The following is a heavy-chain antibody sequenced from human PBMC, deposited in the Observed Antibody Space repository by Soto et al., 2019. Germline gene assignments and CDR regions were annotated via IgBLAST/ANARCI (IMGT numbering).Heavy chain of an antibody. D-gene: IGHD6-6*01. CDR2: NYYSGIT. V-gene: IGHV4-31*03. CDR1: GCSISSGGYY. CDR3: ARGSSIAGLYYGMDV. Sequence: PSETLSLTCTVSGCSISSGGYYLTWIRQHPGKGLEWIGYNYYSGITYYNPSLKSRVTISLDTSKNQFSLKLSSVTAADTAVYYCARGSSIAGLYYGMDVWGQGTTVTV. J-gene: IGHJ6*02.